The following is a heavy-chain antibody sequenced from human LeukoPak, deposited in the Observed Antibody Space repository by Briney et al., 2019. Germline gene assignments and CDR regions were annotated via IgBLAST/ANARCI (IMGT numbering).Heavy chain of an antibody. CDR2: ISGSGGST. CDR1: GFTFSSYA. CDR3: AKEPYIVVVVAATGAKSGY. Sequence: GGSLRLSCAASGFTFSSYAMRWVRQAPGKGLEWVSAISGSGGSTYYADSVKGRFTISRDNSKNTLYLQMNSLRAEDTAVYYCAKEPYIVVVVAATGAKSGYWGQGTLVTVSS. D-gene: IGHD2-15*01. V-gene: IGHV3-23*01. J-gene: IGHJ4*02.